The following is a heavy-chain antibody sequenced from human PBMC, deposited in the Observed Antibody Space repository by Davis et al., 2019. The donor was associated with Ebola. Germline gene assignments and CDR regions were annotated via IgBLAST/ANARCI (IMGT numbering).Heavy chain of an antibody. CDR1: GYSFTSYW. Sequence: PGGSLRLSCKGSGYSFTSYWIGWVRQMPGKGLEWMGIIYPGDSDTRYSPSFQGHVTISADKSISTAYLQWSSLKASDTAMYYCARLTDIVVVPAANVGPWGWYMDVWGKGTTVTVSS. J-gene: IGHJ6*03. V-gene: IGHV5-51*01. CDR2: IYPGDSDT. D-gene: IGHD2-2*01. CDR3: ARLTDIVVVPAANVGPWGWYMDV.